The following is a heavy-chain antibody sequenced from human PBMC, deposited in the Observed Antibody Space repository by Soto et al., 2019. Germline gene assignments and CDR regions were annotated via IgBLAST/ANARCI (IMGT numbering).Heavy chain of an antibody. CDR1: GYTFTAYY. V-gene: IGHV1-2*02. CDR3: ARSIAARRTVDY. Sequence: ASVKVSCKASGYTFTAYYMHWVRQAPGQGLEWMGWVNPNSGGTNYAQKFQGRVTMTRDTAITTAYMELSRLRSDDTAVHYCARSIAARRTVDYWGQGTLVTVSS. D-gene: IGHD6-6*01. J-gene: IGHJ4*01. CDR2: VNPNSGGT.